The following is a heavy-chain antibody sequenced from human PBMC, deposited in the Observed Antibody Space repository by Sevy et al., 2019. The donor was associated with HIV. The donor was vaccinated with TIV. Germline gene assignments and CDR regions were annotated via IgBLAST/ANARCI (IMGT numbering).Heavy chain of an antibody. J-gene: IGHJ4*02. Sequence: SETLSLTCGVSGGSIGSYYWSWIRQPPGKGLEWIGSFYYSGKDIYSPSLKSRVTIAVDTSKNQFSLKLRSVTTADTAVYYCASEGPSYYDRSGYYRFDYWGQGTLVTVSS. D-gene: IGHD3-22*01. V-gene: IGHV4-59*01. CDR3: ASEGPSYYDRSGYYRFDY. CDR2: FYYSGKD. CDR1: GGSIGSYY.